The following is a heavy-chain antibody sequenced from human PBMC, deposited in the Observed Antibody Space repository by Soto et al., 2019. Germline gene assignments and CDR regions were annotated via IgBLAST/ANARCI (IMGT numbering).Heavy chain of an antibody. D-gene: IGHD6-6*01. V-gene: IGHV4-59*01. Sequence: PSETLSLTGTVSGDSISFNYWSWIRQPPGKALEWIGFIYYSGSTDYNPSLKSRVTISIDTSKNQFSLKLRSVTAADTAVYYCAREGGSSLDYWGQGTLVTVSS. CDR3: AREGGSSLDY. CDR2: IYYSGST. J-gene: IGHJ4*02. CDR1: GDSISFNY.